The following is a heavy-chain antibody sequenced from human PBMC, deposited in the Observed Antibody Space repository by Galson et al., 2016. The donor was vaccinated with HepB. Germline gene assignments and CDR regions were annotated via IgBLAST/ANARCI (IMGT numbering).Heavy chain of an antibody. J-gene: IGHJ1*01. CDR2: ISGYNGNT. V-gene: IGHV1-18*01. D-gene: IGHD6-19*01. Sequence: SVQVSCKSSGYSFPSFAITWVRQAPGQGLEWMGWISGYNGNTNYAQNLQGRITMTIEPSTNTAYMELRSLTSDDTAVYFCARGSKTAGVNWGQGTLVTVSS. CDR3: ARGSKTAGVN. CDR1: GYSFPSFA.